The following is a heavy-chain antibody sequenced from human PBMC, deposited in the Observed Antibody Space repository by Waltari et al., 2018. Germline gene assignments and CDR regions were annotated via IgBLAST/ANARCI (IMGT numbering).Heavy chain of an antibody. D-gene: IGHD2-21*02. J-gene: IGHJ6*03. V-gene: IGHV3-53*02. Sequence: EVQLVETGGGLIQPGGSLRLSCAASGFTVSSDYMSWVRQAPGKGLEWVSVIYSGGRKYYADSVKGRFTISRDNSKNTLYLQMNSLRAEDTAVYYCARDYGGNSHYYYYMDVWGKGTTVTVSS. CDR1: GFTVSSDY. CDR3: ARDYGGNSHYYYYMDV. CDR2: IYSGGRK.